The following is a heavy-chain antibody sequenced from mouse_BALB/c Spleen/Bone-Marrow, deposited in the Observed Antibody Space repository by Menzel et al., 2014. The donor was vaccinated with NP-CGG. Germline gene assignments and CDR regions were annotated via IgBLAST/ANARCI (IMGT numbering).Heavy chain of an antibody. CDR1: GFTFTDHY. J-gene: IGHJ2*01. CDR3: ARDYLYYFDY. Sequence: EVMLVESGGGLVQPGGFLRLSCATFGFTFTDHYMSWVRQPPGKALEWLGFIRNKANGYTTEYSASVKGRFTISRDNSQSIVYLQMNTLRAEDSATYYCARDYLYYFDYWGQGTTLTVSS. CDR2: IRNKANGYTT. D-gene: IGHD2-1*01. V-gene: IGHV7-3*02.